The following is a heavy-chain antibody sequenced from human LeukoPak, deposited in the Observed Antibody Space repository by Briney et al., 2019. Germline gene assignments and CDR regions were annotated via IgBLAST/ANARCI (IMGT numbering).Heavy chain of an antibody. D-gene: IGHD3/OR15-3a*01. CDR1: GFTFSSYE. CDR2: LSTSGSTI. J-gene: IGHJ2*01. V-gene: IGHV3-48*03. Sequence: GGSLRLSCAASGFTFSSYEMNWVRQAPGKGLEWVSYLSTSGSTIYYADSVKGRFTISRDNAKNSLYLQMNSLRAEDTAVYYCARDHGRWYFDLWGRGTLVTVSS. CDR3: ARDHGRWYFDL.